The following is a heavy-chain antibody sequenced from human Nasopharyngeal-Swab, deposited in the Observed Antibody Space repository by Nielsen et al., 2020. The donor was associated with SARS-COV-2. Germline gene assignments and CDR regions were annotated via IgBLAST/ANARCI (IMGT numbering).Heavy chain of an antibody. CDR2: ISGSGGST. CDR3: AKGRYTMSYYYYMDV. J-gene: IGHJ6*03. V-gene: IGHV3-23*01. CDR1: GYTFSNYA. D-gene: IGHD3-22*01. Sequence: GESLKISCTGSGYTFSNYAISWVRQAPGKGLEWVSAISGSGGSTYYADSVKGRFTISRDNSKNTLYLQMNSLRAEDTAVYYCAKGRYTMSYYYYMDVWGKGTTVTVSS.